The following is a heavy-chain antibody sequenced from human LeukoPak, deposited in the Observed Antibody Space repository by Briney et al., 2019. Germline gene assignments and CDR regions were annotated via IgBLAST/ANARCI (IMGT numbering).Heavy chain of an antibody. V-gene: IGHV3-64*05. CDR1: GFTFKSYA. CDR2: INTNGANT. Sequence: PGGSLRLSCSASGFTFKSYAMHWVRQAPGKGLEYVSSINTNGANTYYADSVKGGFTISRDNSRNTVYVQMNSLTPVDTAVYYCVRGLDYSSSQMDSWGQGTLVTVSS. CDR3: VRGLDYSSSQMDS. J-gene: IGHJ4*02. D-gene: IGHD6-6*01.